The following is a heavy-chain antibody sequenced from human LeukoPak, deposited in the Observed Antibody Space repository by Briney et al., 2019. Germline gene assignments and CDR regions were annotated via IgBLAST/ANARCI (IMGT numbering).Heavy chain of an antibody. CDR2: IYDSETT. V-gene: IGHV4-59*01. Sequence: PSENLSLTCTVSGVSISSYHWTWIRQPPGEGLEWIGHIYDSETTNYNPSLRGRVTISLDTSKNQVSLKLSSVTAADTAMYYCARKDGDGWGQGTLVTVSS. D-gene: IGHD5-24*01. J-gene: IGHJ4*02. CDR1: GVSISSYH. CDR3: ARKDGDG.